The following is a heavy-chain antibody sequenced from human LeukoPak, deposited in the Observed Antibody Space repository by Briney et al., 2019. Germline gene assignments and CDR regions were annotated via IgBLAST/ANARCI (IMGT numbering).Heavy chain of an antibody. Sequence: GGSLRLSCAASGFTFNSYWMSWVRQAPGKGLEWVANIKQHGSEKYYVDSVKGRFTISRDNAKNSLYLQMNSLRAEDTAVYYCARAPLYDILTGYFFDYWGQGTLVTVSS. J-gene: IGHJ4*02. CDR1: GFTFNSYW. V-gene: IGHV3-7*01. D-gene: IGHD3-9*01. CDR2: IKQHGSEK. CDR3: ARAPLYDILTGYFFDY.